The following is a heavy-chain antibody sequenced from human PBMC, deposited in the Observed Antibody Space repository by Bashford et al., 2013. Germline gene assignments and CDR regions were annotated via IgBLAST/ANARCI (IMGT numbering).Heavy chain of an antibody. D-gene: IGHD2-15*01. CDR1: EAPSAAML. CDR2: IIPIFGTA. Sequence: SVKVXCKASEAPSAAMLSAGCDRPLDKGLSGSEGIIPIFGTANYXXKFQGRVTITADESTSTAYMELSSLRSEDTAVYYCARGHGSRYYYYGMDVWGQGTTVTVSS. J-gene: IGHJ6*02. CDR3: ARGHGSRYYYYGMDV. V-gene: IGHV1-69*13.